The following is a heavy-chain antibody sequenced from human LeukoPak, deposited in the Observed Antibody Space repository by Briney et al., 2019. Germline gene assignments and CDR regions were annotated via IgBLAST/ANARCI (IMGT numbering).Heavy chain of an antibody. V-gene: IGHV4-39*01. J-gene: IGHJ4*02. CDR2: IYYSGST. D-gene: IGHD2-15*01. Sequence: SETLSLTCTVSGXSISSISFHWAWIRQPPGKGLEWIGSIYYSGSTYYNPSLRSRVTISVDTSMNQFSLKLNSVTAADTAVYYCARLASTCTGGSCYQYYFDYWGQGTLVTVSS. CDR3: ARLASTCTGGSCYQYYFDY. CDR1: GXSISSISFH.